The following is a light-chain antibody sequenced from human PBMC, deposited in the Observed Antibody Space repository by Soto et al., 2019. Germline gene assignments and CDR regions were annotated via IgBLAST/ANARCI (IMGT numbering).Light chain of an antibody. Sequence: DIQMTQSPSSLSASVGYRVTITCQASQDINSYLSWYQQRPGKAPKLLIYDAFTLETGVPSRFSGSGSGTDFIFTISSLQPEDFATYYCQQYDTFPVNFGQGTRLEIK. V-gene: IGKV1-33*01. CDR1: QDINSY. CDR3: QQYDTFPVN. J-gene: IGKJ5*01. CDR2: DAF.